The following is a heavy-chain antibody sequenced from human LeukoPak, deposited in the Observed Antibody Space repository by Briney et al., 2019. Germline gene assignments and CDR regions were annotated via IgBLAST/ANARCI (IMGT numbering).Heavy chain of an antibody. CDR1: GFTFSSYW. V-gene: IGHV3-74*01. J-gene: IGHJ4*02. CDR2: INSDGSST. CDR3: ARVYGSGRPSDY. D-gene: IGHD3-10*01. Sequence: PGGSLRLSCAASGFTFSSYWMHWVRQAPGKGLVWVSRINSDGSSTSYADSGKGRFTISRDNAKNTVYLQMNSLKAEDTAVYYCARVYGSGRPSDYWGQGTLVTVSS.